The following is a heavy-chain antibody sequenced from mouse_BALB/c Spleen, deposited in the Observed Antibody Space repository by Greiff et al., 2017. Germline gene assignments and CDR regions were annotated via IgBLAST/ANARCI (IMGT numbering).Heavy chain of an antibody. CDR3: ASGRRGPAWFAY. D-gene: IGHD1-1*01. V-gene: IGHV1S137*01. CDR1: GYTFTDYA. J-gene: IGHJ3*01. Sequence: VQLQQSGAELVRPGVSVKISCKGSGYTFTDYAMHWVKQSHAKSLEWIGVISTYYGDASYNQKFKGKATMTVDKSSSTAYMELARLTSEDSDIYYCASGRRGPAWFAYWGQGTLVTVSA. CDR2: ISTYYGDA.